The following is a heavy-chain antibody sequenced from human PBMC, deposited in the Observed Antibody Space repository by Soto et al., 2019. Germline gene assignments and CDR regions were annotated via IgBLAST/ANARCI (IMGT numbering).Heavy chain of an antibody. Sequence: SETLSLTCAVYGGSFSGYYWSWIRQPPGKGLEWIGEINHSGSTNYNPSLKSRVTISVDTSKNQFSLKLSSVTAADTAVYYCASRGYCSSTSCSNRGYYFDYWGQGTLVTVSS. V-gene: IGHV4-34*01. CDR3: ASRGYCSSTSCSNRGYYFDY. D-gene: IGHD2-2*01. CDR2: INHSGST. CDR1: GGSFSGYY. J-gene: IGHJ4*02.